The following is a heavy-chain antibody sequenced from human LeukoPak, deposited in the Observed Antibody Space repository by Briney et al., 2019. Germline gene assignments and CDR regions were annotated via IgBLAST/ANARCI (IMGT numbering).Heavy chain of an antibody. J-gene: IGHJ4*02. V-gene: IGHV3-20*01. CDR3: ARHNNYDSSGYYKT. CDR2: INWNGAST. D-gene: IGHD3-22*01. Sequence: GSLRLSCAASGFTFDDYGMGWVRQAPGKGLEWVSDINWNGASTGYADSVKGRFTISRDNAKNSLYLQMDSLRAEDTALYHCARHNNYDSSGYYKTWGQGTLVTVSS. CDR1: GFTFDDYG.